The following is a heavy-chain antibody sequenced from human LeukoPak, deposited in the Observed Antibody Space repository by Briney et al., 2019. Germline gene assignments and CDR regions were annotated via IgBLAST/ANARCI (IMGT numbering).Heavy chain of an antibody. J-gene: IGHJ6*02. CDR2: IYPFDSDT. D-gene: IGHD3-9*01. CDR3: ARLYYDILTGYYPGSFGYYYGMDV. Sequence: GESLKISCKGSGYSFSDYWIAWVRQMPGKGLEWMGVIYPFDSDTRYIPSFRGQVTISADKSISTAYLQWSSLKASDTAMYYCARLYYDILTGYYPGSFGYYYGMDVWGQGTTVTVSS. CDR1: GYSFSDYW. V-gene: IGHV5-51*01.